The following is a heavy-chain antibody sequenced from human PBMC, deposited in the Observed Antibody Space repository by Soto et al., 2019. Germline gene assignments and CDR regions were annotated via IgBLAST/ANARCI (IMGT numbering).Heavy chain of an antibody. CDR1: GGSISSGDYY. V-gene: IGHV4-30-4*01. CDR3: ARDGGGYVRQGYHYGLDV. Sequence: SETLSLTCTVSGGSISSGDYYWSWIRQPPGKGLEWIGYIYYSGSTYYHPSLQSRVTISVDASKNQFSLKLRSVTAADTAMYYCARDGGGYVRQGYHYGLDVWGQGTTVTVSS. J-gene: IGHJ6*02. CDR2: IYYSGST. D-gene: IGHD5-12*01.